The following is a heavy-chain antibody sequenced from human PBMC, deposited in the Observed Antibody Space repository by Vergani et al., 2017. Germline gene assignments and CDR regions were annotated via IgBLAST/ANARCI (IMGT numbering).Heavy chain of an antibody. D-gene: IGHD3-22*01. CDR2: ISGSGGST. CDR1: EFTFSGYA. CDR3: AKDDGGYYGYFDY. J-gene: IGHJ4*02. Sequence: EVQLLESGGGLVQPGGSLSLSCAASEFTFSGYAMSWVRQAPGKGMEWVSGISGSGGSTNYADSVKGPFTISRDNSKNTLYLQMNRLRGEDTAVYYCAKDDGGYYGYFDYWGQGTLVTVSS. V-gene: IGHV3-23*01.